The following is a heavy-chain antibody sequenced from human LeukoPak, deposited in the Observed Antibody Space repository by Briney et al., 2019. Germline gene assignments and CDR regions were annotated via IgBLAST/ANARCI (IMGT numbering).Heavy chain of an antibody. CDR1: GFTFDDYA. J-gene: IGHJ4*02. Sequence: GGSPRLSCAASGFTFDDYAMHWVRQAPGKGLEWVAFIRYDGSNKYYADSVKGRFTISRDNSKNTLYLQMNSLRAEDTAVYYCAKDGLVPAAIRAFDYWGQGTLVTVSS. CDR2: IRYDGSNK. D-gene: IGHD2-2*02. CDR3: AKDGLVPAAIRAFDY. V-gene: IGHV3-30*02.